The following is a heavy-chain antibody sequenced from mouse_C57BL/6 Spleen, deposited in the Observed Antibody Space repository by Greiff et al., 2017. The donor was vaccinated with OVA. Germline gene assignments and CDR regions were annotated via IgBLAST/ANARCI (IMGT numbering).Heavy chain of an antibody. CDR3: TRSGGWDGEGY. J-gene: IGHJ2*01. Sequence: VQLQQSGAELVRPGASVTLSCKASGYTFTDYEMHWVKQTPVHGLEWIGAIDPETGGTAYNQKFKGKAILTADKSSSTAYMELRSLTSEDSAVYYCTRSGGWDGEGYWGQGTTLTVSS. CDR1: GYTFTDYE. CDR2: IDPETGGT. D-gene: IGHD4-1*01. V-gene: IGHV1-15*01.